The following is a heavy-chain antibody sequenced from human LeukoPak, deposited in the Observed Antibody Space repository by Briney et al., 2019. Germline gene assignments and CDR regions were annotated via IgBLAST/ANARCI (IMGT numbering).Heavy chain of an antibody. CDR3: ASTFLPNHDAFDI. Sequence: SETLSLTCAVSGGSISSGGYSWSWIRQPPGKGLEWIGYIYHSGSTYYNPSLKSRVTISVDRSKNQFSLKLSSVTAADTAVYYCASTFLPNHDAFDIWGQGTMVTVSS. V-gene: IGHV4-30-2*01. CDR2: IYHSGST. J-gene: IGHJ3*02. D-gene: IGHD2/OR15-2a*01. CDR1: GGSISSGGYS.